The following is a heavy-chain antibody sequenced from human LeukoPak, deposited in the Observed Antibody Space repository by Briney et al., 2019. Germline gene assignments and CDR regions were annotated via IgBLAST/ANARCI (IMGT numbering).Heavy chain of an antibody. CDR1: GGTFSSYA. J-gene: IGHJ3*02. V-gene: IGHV1-69*06. Sequence: ASVKVSCKASGGTFSSYAISWVRQARGQGLEWMGGIIPIFGTANYAQKFQGRVTITADKSTSTAYMELSSLRSEDTAVYYCARVPGSGSYLDAFDIWGQGTIVTVSS. CDR2: IIPIFGTA. D-gene: IGHD1-26*01. CDR3: ARVPGSGSYLDAFDI.